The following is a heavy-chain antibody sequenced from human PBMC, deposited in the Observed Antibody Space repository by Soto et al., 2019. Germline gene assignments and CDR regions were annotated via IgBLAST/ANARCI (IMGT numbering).Heavy chain of an antibody. CDR1: GFTFSNFA. Sequence: PGGSLRLSCAASGFTFSNFAMSWVRQAAGKGLEWVSGISGSGGSTYYAASVKGRFTISRDNAKNTLYVQMNSLRAEDTAVYYCARGSLYWGQGTLVTVSS. J-gene: IGHJ4*01. CDR2: ISGSGGST. V-gene: IGHV3-23*01. CDR3: ARGSLY.